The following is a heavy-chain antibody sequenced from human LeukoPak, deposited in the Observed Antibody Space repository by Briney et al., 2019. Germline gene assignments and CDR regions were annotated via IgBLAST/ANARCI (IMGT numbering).Heavy chain of an antibody. V-gene: IGHV1-69*04. CDR1: GGTFSSYA. D-gene: IGHD2-21*02. CDR3: ARAPIAYCGGDCYNYYYGMDV. Sequence: SVKVSCKASGGTFSSYAISWVRQAPGQGLEWMGRIIPILGIANYAQKFQGRVTITADKSTGTAYMELSSLRSEDTAVYYCARAPIAYCGGDCYNYYYGMDVWGQGTTVTVSS. CDR2: IIPILGIA. J-gene: IGHJ6*02.